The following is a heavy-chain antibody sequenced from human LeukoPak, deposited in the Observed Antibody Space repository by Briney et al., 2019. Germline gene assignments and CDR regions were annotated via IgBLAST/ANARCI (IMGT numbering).Heavy chain of an antibody. V-gene: IGHV3-23*01. J-gene: IGHJ4*02. CDR3: AKGGSSWSRFDL. CDR2: IGGGGGAT. Sequence: GGSLRLSCAASGFTFSSYAMTWVRQAPGKGLEWVSTIGGGGGATYYADSVKGRFTISRDNSKNTLSLQMNSLRAEDTAVYYCAKGGSSWSRFDLWGQGTLVTVSS. CDR1: GFTFSSYA. D-gene: IGHD6-13*01.